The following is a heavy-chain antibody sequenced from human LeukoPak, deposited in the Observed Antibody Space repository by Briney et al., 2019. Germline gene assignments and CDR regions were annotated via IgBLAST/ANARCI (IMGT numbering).Heavy chain of an antibody. CDR1: RFTFTDYT. Sequence: GGSLRLPCTASRFTFTDYTMSWVRQAPGKGLEWVGFIRSKAYGGTTEYAASVRGRFTISRDDSKSIAYLQMNSLKTEDTAVYYCTRGYSGSFFYYFDYWGQGTLVTVSS. J-gene: IGHJ4*02. CDR2: IRSKAYGGTT. CDR3: TRGYSGSFFYYFDY. D-gene: IGHD1-26*01. V-gene: IGHV3-49*04.